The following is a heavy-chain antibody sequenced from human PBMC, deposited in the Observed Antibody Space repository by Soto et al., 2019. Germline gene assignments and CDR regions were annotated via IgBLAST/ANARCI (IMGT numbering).Heavy chain of an antibody. CDR2: VTANGGST. J-gene: IGHJ6*02. CDR1: GFTFSVYA. CDR3: ASLGVGDWANYYYYYGMDV. D-gene: IGHD2-21*02. Sequence: GGFVRRSSSAPGFTFSVYAMTWVRQAPGKGLEWVSAVTANGGSTYSADSVKGRFTISRDNSKNTLFLQMNSLRAEDTAVYYCASLGVGDWANYYYYYGMDVWGQGTTVTVPS. V-gene: IGHV3-23*01.